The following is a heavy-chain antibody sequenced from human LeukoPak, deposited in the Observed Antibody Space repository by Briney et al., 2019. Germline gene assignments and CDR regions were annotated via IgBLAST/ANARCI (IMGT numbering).Heavy chain of an antibody. CDR3: AKDSSSWYNWFDP. CDR1: GFTFSSYG. Sequence: GGSLRLSCAASGFTFSSYGMHWVRQAPGKGLEWVAVISYDGSNKYYADSVKGRFTISRDNSKNTLYLQMNSPRAEDTAVYYCAKDSSSWYNWFDPWGQGTLVTVSS. V-gene: IGHV3-30*18. D-gene: IGHD6-13*01. J-gene: IGHJ5*02. CDR2: ISYDGSNK.